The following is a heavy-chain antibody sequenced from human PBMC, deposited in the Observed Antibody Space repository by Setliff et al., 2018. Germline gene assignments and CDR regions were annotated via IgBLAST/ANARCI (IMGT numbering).Heavy chain of an antibody. CDR3: ARANGDFVSHSFDY. CDR1: GVSTSSGDYY. CDR2: IYNGGST. V-gene: IGHV4-30-4*08. J-gene: IGHJ4*02. Sequence: SETLSLTCTVSGVSTSSGDYYWSWIRQPPGKGLEWIGYIYNGGSTYYNPSLKSRVSISLDTSNNQFSLKVNSVTAADTAVYYCARANGDFVSHSFDYWGQGTLVTVSS. D-gene: IGHD4-17*01.